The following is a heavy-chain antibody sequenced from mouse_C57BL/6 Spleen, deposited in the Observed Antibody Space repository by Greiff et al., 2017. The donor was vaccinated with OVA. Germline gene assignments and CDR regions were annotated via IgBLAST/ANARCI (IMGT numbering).Heavy chain of an antibody. V-gene: IGHV3-6*01. CDR3: ARCLLYDLDY. J-gene: IGHJ2*01. CDR1: GYSITSGYF. D-gene: IGHD2-12*01. CDR2: ISDDGTN. Sequence: DVKLVESGPGLVKPSQSLSLTCSVTGYSITSGYFWNWLRQFPGNKLEWLGYISDDGTNNYNPSLNNRISITRDTSKNQFFLKLNSVTTEDTATYYCARCLLYDLDYWGQGTTLTVSS.